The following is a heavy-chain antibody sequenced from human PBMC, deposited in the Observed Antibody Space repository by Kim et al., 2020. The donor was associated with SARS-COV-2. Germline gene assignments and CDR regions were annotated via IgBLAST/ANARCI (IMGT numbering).Heavy chain of an antibody. CDR1: GFSFSNYA. V-gene: IGHV3-23*01. J-gene: IGHJ6*02. CDR3: ATAVSQTYYYGMDV. D-gene: IGHD2-8*01. CDR2: ISVGTGST. Sequence: GGSLRLSCAASGFSFSNYAMNWVRQAPGKGLGWVSAISVGTGSTYYADSVKGRLTNSRDNSKGTRSLQMSSLRAGDTAVYYCATAVSQTYYYGMDVWGQGTTVTVSS.